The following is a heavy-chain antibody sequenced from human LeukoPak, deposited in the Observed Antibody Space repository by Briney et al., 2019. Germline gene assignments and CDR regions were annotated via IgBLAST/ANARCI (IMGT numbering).Heavy chain of an antibody. CDR2: ISSSSSYI. D-gene: IGHD2-2*01. CDR1: GFTFSSYS. J-gene: IGHJ3*02. V-gene: IGHV3-21*01. Sequence: GGSLRLSCAASGFTFSSYSMNWVRQAPGKGLEWVSSISSSSSYIYHADSVKGRFTISRDNAKNSLYLQMNSLRAEDTAVYYCARNLRYCSSTSCPTDAFDIWGQGTMVTVSS. CDR3: ARNLRYCSSTSCPTDAFDI.